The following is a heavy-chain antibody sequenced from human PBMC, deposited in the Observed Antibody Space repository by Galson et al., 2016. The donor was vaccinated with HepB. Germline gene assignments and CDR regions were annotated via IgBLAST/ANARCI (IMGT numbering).Heavy chain of an antibody. Sequence: SLRLSCAASGSNFGLYWMHWVRQAPGKGPVWVSRIDLDGSGTNYEEYVKGRFTVSRDNAKNTVYLQMNSLRADDTALYYCTRGGFNHAMDVWGHGTTVIVSS. D-gene: IGHD2-15*01. CDR3: TRGGFNHAMDV. V-gene: IGHV3-74*01. CDR1: GSNFGLYW. J-gene: IGHJ6*02. CDR2: IDLDGSGT.